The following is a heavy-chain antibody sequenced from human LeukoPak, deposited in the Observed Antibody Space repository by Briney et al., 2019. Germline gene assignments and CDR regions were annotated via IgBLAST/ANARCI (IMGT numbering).Heavy chain of an antibody. Sequence: KPSETLSLTCTVSGGSISPYYWSWIRQPPGKTLEWIGYVYYSGSTNYNPSLKSRVTISVDTSKNQFSLKLGSVTAADTAVYYCAKYIRDSGTYNFDYWGQGTLVTVSS. CDR1: GGSISPYY. D-gene: IGHD1-1*01. V-gene: IGHV4-59*01. J-gene: IGHJ4*02. CDR3: AKYIRDSGTYNFDY. CDR2: VYYSGST.